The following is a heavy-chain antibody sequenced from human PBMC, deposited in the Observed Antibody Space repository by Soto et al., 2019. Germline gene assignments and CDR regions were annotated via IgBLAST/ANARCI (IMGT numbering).Heavy chain of an antibody. D-gene: IGHD5-12*01. CDR2: IIPIFGTA. CDR1: GGTFSSYA. J-gene: IGHJ6*02. CDR3: ARAPYDVATITYYYYGMDV. V-gene: IGHV1-69*12. Sequence: QVQLVQSGAEVKKPGSSVKVSCKASGGTFSSYAISWVRQAPGQGLEWMGGIIPIFGTANYAQKFQGRVTITADESTSTAYMELSSLRSEDTAVYYCARAPYDVATITYYYYGMDVWGQGTTVTVSS.